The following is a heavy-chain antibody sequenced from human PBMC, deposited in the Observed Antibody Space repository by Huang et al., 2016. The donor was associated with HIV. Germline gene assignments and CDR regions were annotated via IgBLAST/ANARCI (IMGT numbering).Heavy chain of an antibody. CDR1: EFSFSTYW. Sequence: EVQLVESGGGLVQPGGSLRFSCAASEFSFSTYWMMWLRQGPGKGLEWVASIKEDGGQKEYLDSVKGRFIISRDNSKHSLYLQMNNLRTEDTAIYYCASDPFIKAFDTWGQGTMVTVSS. CDR3: ASDPFIKAFDT. V-gene: IGHV3-7*01. J-gene: IGHJ3*02. CDR2: IKEDGGQK.